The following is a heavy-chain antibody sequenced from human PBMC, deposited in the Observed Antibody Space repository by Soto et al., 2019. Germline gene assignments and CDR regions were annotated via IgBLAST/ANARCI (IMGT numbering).Heavy chain of an antibody. CDR3: ARSPGYCSFTSCSDWGDNWFDP. J-gene: IGHJ5*02. CDR1: GYTFTSYG. Sequence: ASVKVSCKASGYTFTSYGISWVRQAPGQGLEWMGWISAYNGNTNYAQKLQGRVTMTTDTSTSTAYMELRSLRSDDTAVYYCARSPGYCSFTSCSDWGDNWFDPWGQGTLVTVSS. D-gene: IGHD2-2*03. V-gene: IGHV1-18*01. CDR2: ISAYNGNT.